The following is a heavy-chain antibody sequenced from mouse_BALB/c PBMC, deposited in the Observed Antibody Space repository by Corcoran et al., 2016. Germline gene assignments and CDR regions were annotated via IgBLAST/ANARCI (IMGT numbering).Heavy chain of an antibody. D-gene: IGHD2-2*01. V-gene: IGHV1S136*01. Sequence: EVQLQQSGPELVKPGASVKMSCKASGYTFTSYVMHWVKQKSGQGLEWIGYIYPYNDDTKYNEEFKGKATLTSDKSSSTAYMELNSLTSEDSAVYYCAREVPGGYPFDYWGQGTTLTVSS. CDR1: GYTFTSYV. J-gene: IGHJ2*01. CDR2: IYPYNDDT. CDR3: AREVPGGYPFDY.